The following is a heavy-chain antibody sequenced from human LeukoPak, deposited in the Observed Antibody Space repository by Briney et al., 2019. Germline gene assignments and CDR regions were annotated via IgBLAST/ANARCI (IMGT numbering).Heavy chain of an antibody. CDR2: INTNTGNP. Sequence: VASVKVSCKASGYTFTSYAMNWVRQAPGQGLEWMGWINTNTGNPTYAQCFTGRFVFSLDTSVSTAYLQISSLKAEDTAVYYCASYYGGDAFDIWGQGTMVTVSS. V-gene: IGHV7-4-1*02. J-gene: IGHJ3*02. CDR1: GYTFTSYA. D-gene: IGHD4-23*01. CDR3: ASYYGGDAFDI.